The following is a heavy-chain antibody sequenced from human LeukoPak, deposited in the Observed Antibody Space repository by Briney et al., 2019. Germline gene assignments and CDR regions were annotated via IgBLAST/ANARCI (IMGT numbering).Heavy chain of an antibody. CDR1: GFTFSSYW. D-gene: IGHD3-3*01. Sequence: GGSLRLSCAASGFTFSSYWMSWVRQAPGKGLEWVANIKQDGSEKYYVDSVKGRFTISRDNAKNSLYLQMNSLRAEDTAVYYCASDSLYDFWSGYSNGVFDYWGQGTLVTVSS. J-gene: IGHJ4*02. CDR3: ASDSLYDFWSGYSNGVFDY. V-gene: IGHV3-7*01. CDR2: IKQDGSEK.